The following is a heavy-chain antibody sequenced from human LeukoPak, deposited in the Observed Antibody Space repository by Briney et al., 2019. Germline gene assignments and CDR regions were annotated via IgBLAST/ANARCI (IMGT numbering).Heavy chain of an antibody. V-gene: IGHV1-18*04. CDR1: GYTFTGYY. Sequence: ASVKVSCKASGYTFTGYYMHWVRLAPGQGLEWMGWISAYNGNTNYAQKLQGRVTMTTDTSTSTAYMELRSLRSDDTAVYYCARGECSSTSCFRSEFDPWGQGTLVTVSS. CDR2: ISAYNGNT. CDR3: ARGECSSTSCFRSEFDP. D-gene: IGHD2-2*01. J-gene: IGHJ5*02.